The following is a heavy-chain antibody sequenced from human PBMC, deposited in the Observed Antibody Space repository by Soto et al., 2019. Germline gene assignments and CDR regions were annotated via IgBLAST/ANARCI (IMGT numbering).Heavy chain of an antibody. CDR3: ARSYYGSGSYWFYGMDV. CDR1: GGTFGNSA. CDR2: IIPSFATG. Sequence: QVQLVQSGAEVKKPGSSVKVSGKASGGTFGNSAISWVRQAPGQGLEWMGGIIPSFATGNSAPEFQGRLTITADKSTTTAYMELSSLRSEDTAVYYCARSYYGSGSYWFYGMDVWGQGTTVTVSS. D-gene: IGHD3-10*01. V-gene: IGHV1-69*06. J-gene: IGHJ6*02.